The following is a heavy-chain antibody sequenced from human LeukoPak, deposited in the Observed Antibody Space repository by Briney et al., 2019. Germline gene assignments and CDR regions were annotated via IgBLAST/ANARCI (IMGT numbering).Heavy chain of an antibody. CDR1: GASTSAYY. Sequence: KPSETLSLTCTVSGASTSAYYWSWIRQPPGKGLEWIGYSYSGGNANYNPSLETRVTISIDTSENQFSLRLTSVTAADTAVYFCAHSKRGGGYYINAFAVWGQGTLVTISS. CDR2: SYSGGNA. V-gene: IGHV4-59*01. CDR3: AHSKRGGGYYINAFAV. D-gene: IGHD1-26*01. J-gene: IGHJ3*01.